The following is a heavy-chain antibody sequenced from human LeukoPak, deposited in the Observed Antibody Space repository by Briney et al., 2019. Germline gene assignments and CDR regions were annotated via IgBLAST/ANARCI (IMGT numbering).Heavy chain of an antibody. V-gene: IGHV3-48*01. CDR3: VRQFAS. CDR2: VSGSGSTV. J-gene: IGHJ4*02. CDR1: XFTFGDHI. Sequence: SLRLXXAASXFTFGDHIMNWVRQLPGKGLEWVAYVSGSGSTVYYADSVKGRFTVSRDNGKSSLYLQMNSLRVEDTALYYCVRQFASWGQGTLVTVSS.